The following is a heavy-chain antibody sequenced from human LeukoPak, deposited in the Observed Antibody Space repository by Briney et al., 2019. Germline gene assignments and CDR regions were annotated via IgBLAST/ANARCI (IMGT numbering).Heavy chain of an antibody. V-gene: IGHV3-48*02. J-gene: IGHJ4*02. D-gene: IGHD3-22*01. CDR3: ARDRYYDSGGFYFVY. CDR2: ISSSSNTI. CDR1: GFTFSSYS. Sequence: PGGSLRLSCAVSGFTFSSYSMNWVRQAPGKGLEWVSYISSSSNTIYYADSVRGRFTISRDNAKNSLYLQMNSLRDEDTAVYYCARDRYYDSGGFYFVYWGQGTLVTVSS.